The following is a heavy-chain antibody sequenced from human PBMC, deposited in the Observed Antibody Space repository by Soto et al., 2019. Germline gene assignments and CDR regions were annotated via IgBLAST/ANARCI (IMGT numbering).Heavy chain of an antibody. CDR3: ARDRLANWFDP. CDR1: GGSISTYY. Sequence: SETLSLTCTVSGGSISTYYWSWIRQPPGKGLEWIGYIYYSGSTNYNPSLKSRVTISLDTSKNQFPLKLSSVTAADTAVYYCARDRLANWFDPWGQGTLVTVSS. D-gene: IGHD3-9*01. V-gene: IGHV4-59*01. J-gene: IGHJ5*02. CDR2: IYYSGST.